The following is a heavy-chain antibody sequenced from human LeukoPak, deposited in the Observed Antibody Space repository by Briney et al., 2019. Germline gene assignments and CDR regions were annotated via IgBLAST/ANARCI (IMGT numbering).Heavy chain of an antibody. J-gene: IGHJ5*02. CDR3: ARARGASSGYYYTKVDGFDP. D-gene: IGHD3-22*01. Sequence: SETLSLTCTVSGGSISSYYWSWIRQPPGKGLEWIGYIYYSGSTNYNPSLKSRVTISVDTSKNQFSLKLSSVTAADTAVYYCARARGASSGYYYTKVDGFDPWGQGTLVTVSS. CDR1: GGSISSYY. CDR2: IYYSGST. V-gene: IGHV4-59*12.